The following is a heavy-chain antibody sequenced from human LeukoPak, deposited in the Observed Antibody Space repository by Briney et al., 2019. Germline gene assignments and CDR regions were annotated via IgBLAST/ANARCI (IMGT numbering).Heavy chain of an antibody. CDR3: ARANLWPSYYFDY. CDR1: GGSISSYY. Sequence: SETLSLTCTVSGGSISSYYWSWIRQPLGKGLEWIGYIYYSGSTNYNPSLKSRVTISVDTSKNQFSLKLSSVTAADTAVYYCARANLWPSYYFDYWGQGTLVTVSS. D-gene: IGHD3-10*01. CDR2: IYYSGST. V-gene: IGHV4-59*01. J-gene: IGHJ4*02.